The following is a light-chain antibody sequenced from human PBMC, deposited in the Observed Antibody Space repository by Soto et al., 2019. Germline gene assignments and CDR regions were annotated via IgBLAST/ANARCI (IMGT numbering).Light chain of an antibody. CDR2: DAS. Sequence: IQMTQSPSSLSASVGDRVTITCQASQDISKNLNWYQQKLGKAPKLLIYDASSLQTGVPSRFSGSGSATHFTCNISSLQPEDIATYYCQQYDNLLPITFGQGTRLEIK. J-gene: IGKJ5*01. CDR1: QDISKN. CDR3: QQYDNLLPIT. V-gene: IGKV1-33*01.